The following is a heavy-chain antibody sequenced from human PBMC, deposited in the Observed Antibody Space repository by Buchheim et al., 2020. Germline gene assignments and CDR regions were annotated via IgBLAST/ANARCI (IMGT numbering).Heavy chain of an antibody. CDR2: ITPSGGST. Sequence: QVQLVQSGAEVKKPGASVKVSCKASGYTFTSYYMHWVRQAPGQGLEWMGIITPSGGSTSYAQKFQGRVTMTRDTSTSTVYMELSSMRSEDTAVYYCARERIAAAPAKTGFDPWGQGTL. CDR3: ARERIAAAPAKTGFDP. J-gene: IGHJ5*02. V-gene: IGHV1-46*01. CDR1: GYTFTSYY. D-gene: IGHD6-13*01.